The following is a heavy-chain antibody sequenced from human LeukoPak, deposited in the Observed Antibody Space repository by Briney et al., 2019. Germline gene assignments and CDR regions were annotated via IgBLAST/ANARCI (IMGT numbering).Heavy chain of an antibody. CDR3: ARDQGGEQSY. D-gene: IGHD3-16*01. CDR1: GFTFSSFN. J-gene: IGHJ4*02. Sequence: PGGSLRLSCAASGFTFSSFNMNWVRQAPGKGLEWVSYISSFSGTIYYADSVKGRFTISRDNAKNSLYLQMNSLRAEDTAVYYCARDQGGEQSYWGQGTLVTVSS. V-gene: IGHV3-48*01. CDR2: ISSFSGTI.